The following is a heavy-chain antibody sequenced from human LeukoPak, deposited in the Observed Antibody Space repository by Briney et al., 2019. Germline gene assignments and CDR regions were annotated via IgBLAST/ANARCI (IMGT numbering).Heavy chain of an antibody. V-gene: IGHV3-74*01. CDR1: GFTFTTYW. Sequence: PGGSLRLSCAASGFTFTTYWMHWVRQVPGKGLVRVSRIQTDASNTDYADSVKGRFTISRDNSRNTLNLQMNSLRAEDTAVYFCARGQSGDPAFDIWGQGTMVTVSS. J-gene: IGHJ3*02. CDR3: ARGQSGDPAFDI. CDR2: IQTDASNT. D-gene: IGHD4-17*01.